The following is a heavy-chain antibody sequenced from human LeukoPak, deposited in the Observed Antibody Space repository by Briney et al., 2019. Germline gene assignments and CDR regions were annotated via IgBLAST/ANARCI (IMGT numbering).Heavy chain of an antibody. J-gene: IGHJ4*02. D-gene: IGHD3-9*01. CDR2: ISSSGSTI. Sequence: GGSLRLSCAASGFTLSSYAMNWVRQAPGKGLEWVSYISSSGSTIYYADSVKGRFTISRDNAKNSLYLQMNSLRAEDTAVYYCARGSPSPFDWLFHTLFDYWGQGTLVTVSS. CDR1: GFTLSSYA. V-gene: IGHV3-48*03. CDR3: ARGSPSPFDWLFHTLFDY.